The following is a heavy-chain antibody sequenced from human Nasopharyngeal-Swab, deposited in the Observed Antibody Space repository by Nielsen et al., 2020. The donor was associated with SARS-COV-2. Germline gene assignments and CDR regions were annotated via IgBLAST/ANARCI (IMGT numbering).Heavy chain of an antibody. CDR2: ISWNSGSI. CDR3: ARDLGYYDYVWGSYRIKDFDY. CDR1: GFTFDDYA. J-gene: IGHJ4*02. Sequence: GGSLRLSCAASGFTFDDYALHWVRQAPGKGLEWVSGISWNSGSIAYADSVKGRFAISRDNAKNSLYLQMNSLRAEDTAVYYCARDLGYYDYVWGSYRIKDFDYWGQGTLVTVSS. D-gene: IGHD3-16*02. V-gene: IGHV3-9*01.